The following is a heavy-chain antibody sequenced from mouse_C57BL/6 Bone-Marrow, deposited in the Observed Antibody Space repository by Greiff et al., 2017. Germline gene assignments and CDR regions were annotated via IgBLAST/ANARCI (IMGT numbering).Heavy chain of an antibody. CDR1: GYTFTSYW. Sequence: QVQLQQPGAELVKPGASVKLSCKASGYTFTSYWMHWVKQRPGRGLEWIGRIDPNSGGTKYNEKFSSKGTLTVDKTSSTAYMQLSSLTSEDSAVYYCARVPDGTAWDAMDYWGQGTSVTVSS. V-gene: IGHV1-72*01. J-gene: IGHJ4*01. CDR3: ARVPDGTAWDAMDY. D-gene: IGHD2-1*01. CDR2: IDPNSGGT.